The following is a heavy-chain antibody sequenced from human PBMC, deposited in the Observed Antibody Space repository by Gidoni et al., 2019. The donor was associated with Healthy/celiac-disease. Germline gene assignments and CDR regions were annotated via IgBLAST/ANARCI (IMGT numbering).Heavy chain of an antibody. CDR2: ISVYNGNT. D-gene: IGHD6-19*01. Sequence: QVQLVQSGAEVKKPGASVQVSCTASGYTFTSYGISWVRQAPGHGLDWMGWISVYNGNTNYAQKLQGRVTMTTDTATSTAYMELRSLRADDTAVYYCARDSPSSIAARPGYSSGWYGFFGHETPALFDYWGQGTLVTVSS. V-gene: IGHV1-18*04. CDR1: GYTFTSYG. J-gene: IGHJ4*02. CDR3: ARDSPSSIAARPGYSSGWYGFFGHETPALFDY.